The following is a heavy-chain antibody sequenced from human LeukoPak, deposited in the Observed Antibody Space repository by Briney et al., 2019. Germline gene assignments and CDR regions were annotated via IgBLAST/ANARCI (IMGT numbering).Heavy chain of an antibody. CDR1: GGSISSSSGYY. J-gene: IGHJ4*02. CDR2: IYYSGST. Sequence: SETLSLTCTVSGGSISSSSGYYWGWIRQPPGKGLEWIASIYYSGSTYYNPSLKSRVTISVDTSKNQFSLKLSSVTAADTAVYYCARGASIAARLPFDYWGQGTLVTVSS. D-gene: IGHD6-6*01. CDR3: ARGASIAARLPFDY. V-gene: IGHV4-39*01.